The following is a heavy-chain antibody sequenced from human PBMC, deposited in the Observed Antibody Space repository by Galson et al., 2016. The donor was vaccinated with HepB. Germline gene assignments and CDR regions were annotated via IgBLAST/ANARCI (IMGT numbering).Heavy chain of an antibody. Sequence: QSGAEVKKPGESLKISCKASGYKFTTYWIGWVRQMPGKGLEWMGIIYTGDSHTRYSPSFQGQVSISADKSITTAYLQWGSLKASDTATYFCARGGRNSDNDPFEYGGQGTLVTVSS. CDR3: ARGGRNSDNDPFEY. J-gene: IGHJ4*02. V-gene: IGHV5-51*01. CDR2: IYTGDSHT. D-gene: IGHD3-16*01. CDR1: GYKFTTYW.